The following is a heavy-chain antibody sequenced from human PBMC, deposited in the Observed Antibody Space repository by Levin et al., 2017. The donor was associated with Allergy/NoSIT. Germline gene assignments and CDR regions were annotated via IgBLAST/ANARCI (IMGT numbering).Heavy chain of an antibody. V-gene: IGHV3-7*04. CDR3: ARDQNYYGSGSYYRVAFDV. Sequence: PGGSLRLSCAASGLTFSNFWMAWVRQAPGKGLEWVANIKEDGSEKFYVDSVKGRFTISRDNAKNSLFLQMNSLRAEDTAVYYCARDQNYYGSGSYYRVAFDVWGQGTVVTVSS. D-gene: IGHD3-10*01. J-gene: IGHJ3*01. CDR2: IKEDGSEK. CDR1: GLTFSNFW.